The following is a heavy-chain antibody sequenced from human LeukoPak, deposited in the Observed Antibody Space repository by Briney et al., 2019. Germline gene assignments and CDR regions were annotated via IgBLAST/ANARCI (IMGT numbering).Heavy chain of an antibody. D-gene: IGHD6-6*01. V-gene: IGHV3-48*04. Sequence: PGGSLRLSCAASGFTFSGYWMQWVRQAPGKGLEWVSYISSSSSTIYYADSVKGRFTISRDNAKNSLYLQMNSLRAEDTAVYYCARDSVVAARPADFDHWGQGTLVTVSS. CDR1: GFTFSGYW. CDR3: ARDSVVAARPADFDH. CDR2: ISSSSSTI. J-gene: IGHJ4*02.